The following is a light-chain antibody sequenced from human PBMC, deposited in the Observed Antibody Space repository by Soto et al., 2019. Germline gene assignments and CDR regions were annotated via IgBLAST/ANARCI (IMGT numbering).Light chain of an antibody. CDR2: EVS. J-gene: IGLJ1*01. CDR1: MSDVGGYNY. V-gene: IGLV2-8*01. Sequence: QSSMTQPPSASGSPGQSVTIACTGTMSDVGGYNYVSWYQQHPGKAPKLMIYEVSKRPSGVPDRFSGSKSGNTASLTVSGLQPEDEADYYCSSYAGSNKSVFGTGTKVTVL. CDR3: SSYAGSNKSV.